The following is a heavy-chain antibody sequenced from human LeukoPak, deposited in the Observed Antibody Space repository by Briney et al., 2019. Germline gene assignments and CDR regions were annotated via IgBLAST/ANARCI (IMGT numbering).Heavy chain of an antibody. D-gene: IGHD4/OR15-4a*01. CDR2: ITTSSSYT. Sequence: GGSLRLSCEASGFSFSSYNMDWVRQTPGKGLEWISSITTSSSYTFYADSVKGRFTISRDNAKNTLYLQMNSLRAEDTAVYYCARDRRLWNMDVWGTGTTVTISS. CDR3: ARDRRLWNMDV. V-gene: IGHV3-21*01. CDR1: GFSFSSYN. J-gene: IGHJ6*03.